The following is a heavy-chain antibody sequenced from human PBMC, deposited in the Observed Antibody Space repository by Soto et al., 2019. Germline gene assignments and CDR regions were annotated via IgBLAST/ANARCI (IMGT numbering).Heavy chain of an antibody. J-gene: IGHJ4*02. CDR2: ISYDGSNK. D-gene: IGHD3-10*01. CDR3: AKDVTGTMRRLDY. V-gene: IGHV3-30*18. CDR1: GFTFSSYG. Sequence: QVQLVESGGGVVQPGRSLRLSCAASGFTFSSYGMHWVRQAPGKGLEWVAVISYDGSNKYYADSVKGRFTISRDNSKNTLYLQMNGLRAEDTAVYYCAKDVTGTMRRLDYWGQGTLVTVSS.